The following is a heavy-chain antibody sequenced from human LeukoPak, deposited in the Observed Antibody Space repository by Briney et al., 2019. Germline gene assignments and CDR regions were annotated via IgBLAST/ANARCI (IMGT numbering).Heavy chain of an antibody. Sequence: SETLSLTCTVSGGSISSSSYYWGWIRQPPGKGLEWIGSIYYSGSTYYNPSLKSRVTISVDTSKNQFSLKLSSVTAADTAVYYCARSLEQYQLPGYYYYYMDVWGKGTTVTVSS. CDR1: GGSISSSSYY. J-gene: IGHJ6*03. CDR2: IYYSGST. V-gene: IGHV4-39*01. CDR3: ARSLEQYQLPGYYYYYMDV. D-gene: IGHD2-2*01.